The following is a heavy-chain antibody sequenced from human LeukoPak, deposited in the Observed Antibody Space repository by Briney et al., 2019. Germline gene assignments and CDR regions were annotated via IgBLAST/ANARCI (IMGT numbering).Heavy chain of an antibody. CDR1: GFTVSSNY. J-gene: IGHJ5*02. CDR2: IYSGGST. D-gene: IGHD2-15*01. V-gene: IGHV3-53*01. CDR3: ARDIKKSGGSCYLSWFDP. Sequence: PGGSLRLSCAASGFTVSSNYMSWVRQAPGKGLEWVSVIYSGGSTYYADSVKGRFTISRDNSKNTLYLQMNSLRAEDTAVYYCARDIKKSGGSCYLSWFDPWGQGTLVTVSS.